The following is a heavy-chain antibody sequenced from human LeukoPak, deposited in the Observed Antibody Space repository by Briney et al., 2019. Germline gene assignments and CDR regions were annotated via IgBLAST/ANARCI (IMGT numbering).Heavy chain of an antibody. CDR2: IYPGDSDT. CDR1: GYSFTSYW. D-gene: IGHD2-2*01. V-gene: IGHV5-51*01. J-gene: IGHJ4*02. Sequence: PGEALKISCNGSGYSFTSYWIGWVRQMPGKGLEWMGIIYPGDSDTRYSPSFQGQVTISADKSISTAYLQWSSLKASDTAMYSCARQGCSSTSCYLSPDYWGQGTLVTVSS. CDR3: ARQGCSSTSCYLSPDY.